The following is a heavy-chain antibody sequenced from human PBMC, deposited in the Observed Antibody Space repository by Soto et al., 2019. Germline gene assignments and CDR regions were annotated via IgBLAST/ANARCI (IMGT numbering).Heavy chain of an antibody. CDR1: GYTFTGYY. V-gene: IGHV1-2*04. CDR3: ARLAEYCSGCSCYSPYFDY. CDR2: INPNSGGT. J-gene: IGHJ4*02. D-gene: IGHD2-15*01. Sequence: QVQLVQSGAEVKKPGASVKVSCKASGYTFTGYYMHWARQAPGQGLEWMGWINPNSGGTNYAQKCQGWVTMTRDTSSSTACMELSRLRSDDTVVYYCARLAEYCSGCSCYSPYFDYWGQGTMVTVSS.